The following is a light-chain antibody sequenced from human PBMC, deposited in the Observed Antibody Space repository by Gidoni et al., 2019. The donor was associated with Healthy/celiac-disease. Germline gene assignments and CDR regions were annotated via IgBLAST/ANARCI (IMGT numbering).Light chain of an antibody. V-gene: IGKV1D-12*01. CDR3: QQANSYPT. J-gene: IGKJ4*01. Sequence: IQMTPSPSSVSASVGDRVTITCRTSQGISSWLDWYQQKPGKATKLLIYAASSLQSGVPSRFSGSGAGTDFTLTISSLQPEDFATYYCQQANSYPTFGGGTKVEIK. CDR2: AAS. CDR1: QGISSW.